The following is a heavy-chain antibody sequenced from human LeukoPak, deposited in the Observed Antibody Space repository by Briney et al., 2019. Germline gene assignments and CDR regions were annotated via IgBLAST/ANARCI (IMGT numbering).Heavy chain of an antibody. J-gene: IGHJ2*01. CDR2: ISNSYNT. V-gene: IGHV3-23*01. CDR1: GFTFNNYA. D-gene: IGHD6-13*01. CDR3: AKRAGQQLTYWYIDL. Sequence: GGSLILSCAASGFTFNNYAMSWVRQAPGKGLECVSTISNSYNTYYADSVKGRFTISRDNSKNMLYLQMDSLRADDTAIYYCAKRAGQQLTYWYIDLWAVAPWSLSPQ.